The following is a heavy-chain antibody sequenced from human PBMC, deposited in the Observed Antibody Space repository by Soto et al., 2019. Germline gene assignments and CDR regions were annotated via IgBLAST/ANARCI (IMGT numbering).Heavy chain of an antibody. CDR3: ARVRGYYDSGGGDAFDI. Sequence: PSETLSLTCAVYGGSFSGYYWSWIRQPPGRGLEWIGEIYHSGSTNYNPSLKSRVTISVDTSKNQFSLKLSSVTAADTAVYYCARVRGYYDSGGGDAFDIWGQGTMVTVSS. CDR2: IYHSGST. V-gene: IGHV4-34*09. CDR1: GGSFSGYY. D-gene: IGHD3-22*01. J-gene: IGHJ3*02.